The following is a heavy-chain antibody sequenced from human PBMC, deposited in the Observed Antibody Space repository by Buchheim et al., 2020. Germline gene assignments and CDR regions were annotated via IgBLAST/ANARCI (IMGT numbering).Heavy chain of an antibody. Sequence: QVQLQQSGPGLVKPSQTLSLTCAISGDSVSSNSAAWNWIRQSPSRGLEWLGRPYYRSKWYYYYSVSLKSRITINPDTSKNQFSQQLNAVTPEDTAVYYCAREALRLLWFGELLVDGWFDPWGQGTL. V-gene: IGHV6-1*01. D-gene: IGHD3-10*01. CDR1: GDSVSSNSAA. CDR3: AREALRLLWFGELLVDGWFDP. CDR2: PYYRSKWYY. J-gene: IGHJ5*02.